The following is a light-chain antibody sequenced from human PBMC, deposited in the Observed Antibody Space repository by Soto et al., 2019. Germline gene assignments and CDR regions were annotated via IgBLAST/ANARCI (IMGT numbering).Light chain of an antibody. V-gene: IGKV3-11*01. Sequence: EIVLTQSPATLSLFPGERATLSCRASQSVSIYLAWYQQKPGQAPRLLIYDASNRATGIPARFSGSGSGTDFTLTISSLEPEDFAVYYCQQRSNWLSITFGQGTRLEIK. J-gene: IGKJ5*01. CDR3: QQRSNWLSIT. CDR1: QSVSIY. CDR2: DAS.